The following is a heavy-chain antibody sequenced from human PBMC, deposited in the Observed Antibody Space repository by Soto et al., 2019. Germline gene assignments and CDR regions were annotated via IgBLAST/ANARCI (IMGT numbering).Heavy chain of an antibody. V-gene: IGHV3-30-3*01. CDR3: ARPRRDGNYESSGYHY. D-gene: IGHD3-22*01. J-gene: IGHJ4*02. CDR1: GFTFSSYA. Sequence: QVQLVESGGGVVQPGRSLRLSGAASGFTFSSYAMHWVRQAPGKGLEWVAVISYDGSNKYYADSVKGRFTISRDNSKNTLYLQMNSLRAEDTAVYYRARPRRDGNYESSGYHYWGQGTLVTVSS. CDR2: ISYDGSNK.